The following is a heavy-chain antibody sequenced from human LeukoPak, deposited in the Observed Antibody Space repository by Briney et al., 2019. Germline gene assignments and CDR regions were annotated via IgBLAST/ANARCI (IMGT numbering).Heavy chain of an antibody. CDR3: ARTKLVARCDDALDI. V-gene: IGHV1-18*01. J-gene: IGHJ3*02. Sequence: ASVKVSCKASDYTFTSYGISWVRQAPGQGLEWMGWISAYNGNTNYAQKLQGRVTMTTDTSTSTAYMELRSLRSDDTAVYYCARTKLVARCDDALDIWGQGTMVTVSS. D-gene: IGHD2-15*01. CDR1: DYTFTSYG. CDR2: ISAYNGNT.